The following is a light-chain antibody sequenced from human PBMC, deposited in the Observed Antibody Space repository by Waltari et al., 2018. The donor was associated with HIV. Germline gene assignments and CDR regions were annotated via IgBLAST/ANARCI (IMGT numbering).Light chain of an antibody. V-gene: IGKV4-1*01. J-gene: IGKJ1*01. Sequence: DIVMTQSPDSLAVSLGERATINCKSSQSVLSSSNNKNYLSWYQQKPGQPPKLLIYWASTRESGVHDRFSGSGSGTDFTLTISSLQAEDVAVYYCQQHYSTPWTFGQGTKVEIK. CDR3: QQHYSTPWT. CDR2: WAS. CDR1: QSVLSSSNNKNY.